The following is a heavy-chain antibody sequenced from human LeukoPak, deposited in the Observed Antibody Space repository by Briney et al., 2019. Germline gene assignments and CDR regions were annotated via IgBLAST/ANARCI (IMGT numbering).Heavy chain of an antibody. CDR3: ARRLFGYYYGMDV. CDR1: GGSISSSNW. Sequence: PSETLSLTCAVSGGSISSSNWWSWVRQPPGKGLEWIGEIYHSGSTNYNPSLKSRVTISVDKSKNQFSLKLSSVTAADTAVYCCARRLFGYYYGMDVWGQGTTVTVSS. D-gene: IGHD3-10*02. J-gene: IGHJ6*02. V-gene: IGHV4-4*01. CDR2: IYHSGST.